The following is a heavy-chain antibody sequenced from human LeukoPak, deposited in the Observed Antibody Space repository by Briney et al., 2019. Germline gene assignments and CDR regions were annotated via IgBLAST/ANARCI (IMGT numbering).Heavy chain of an antibody. J-gene: IGHJ4*02. CDR3: AIQKILDDNYDSSGYYVDQ. V-gene: IGHV4-39*01. D-gene: IGHD3-22*01. CDR2: IYYRGRT. Sequence: SETLSLTCSVSNASIISSSYYWGWSRQPPGKGLERIGSIYYRGRTHYNPSLKIRVTISADTSKNQFSLNLNSVTASDPAVYYCAIQKILDDNYDSSGYYVDQWGQGSLVTVSS. CDR1: NASIISSSYY.